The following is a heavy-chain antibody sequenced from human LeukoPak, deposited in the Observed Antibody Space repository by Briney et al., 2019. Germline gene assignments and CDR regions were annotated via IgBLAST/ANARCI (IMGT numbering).Heavy chain of an antibody. Sequence: NTSETLSLTCTVSGGSINNYYWSWVRQPPGKGLEWIGYVFYTGYTHYNPSLKSRVTISVDTSKNQFSLKLNSVTAADTAVYYCTRTTEDCSSTSCYQYWFDPWGQGTLVTVSS. D-gene: IGHD2-2*01. CDR2: VFYTGYT. J-gene: IGHJ5*02. CDR1: GGSINNYY. V-gene: IGHV4-59*01. CDR3: TRTTEDCSSTSCYQYWFDP.